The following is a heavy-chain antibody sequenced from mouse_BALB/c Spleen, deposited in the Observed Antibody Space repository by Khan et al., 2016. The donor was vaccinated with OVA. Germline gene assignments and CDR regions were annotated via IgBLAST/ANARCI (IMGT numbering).Heavy chain of an antibody. CDR1: GFTFSRYG. CDR2: ISGDSNTI. D-gene: IGHD1-1*01. J-gene: IGHJ2*01. V-gene: IGHV5-17*02. Sequence: VQLQESGGGLVQPGGSRQLSCAASGFTFSRYGMHWVRQAPEKGLEWVAYISGDSNTIYYADTVKGRFTISRDNPKNTLFLQMTSLMSEDTARYYCATSYFYGYYFDYWGPGTTLTVSS. CDR3: ATSYFYGYYFDY.